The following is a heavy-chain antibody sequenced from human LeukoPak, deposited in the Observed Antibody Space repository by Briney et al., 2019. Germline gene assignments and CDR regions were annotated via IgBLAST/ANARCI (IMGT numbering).Heavy chain of an antibody. Sequence: SETLSLTCTVSGGSISSGDHYWGWIRQPPGKGLEWIGYIYYSGSTYYNPSLKSRVTISVDTSKNQFSLKLSSVTAADTAVYYCAGYRYGSTGPFDYWGQGTLVTVSS. CDR2: IYYSGST. D-gene: IGHD5-18*01. J-gene: IGHJ4*02. CDR3: AGYRYGSTGPFDY. V-gene: IGHV4-30-4*01. CDR1: GGSISSGDHY.